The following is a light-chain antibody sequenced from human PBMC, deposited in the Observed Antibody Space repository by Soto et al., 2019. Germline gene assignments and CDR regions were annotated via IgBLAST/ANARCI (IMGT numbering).Light chain of an antibody. Sequence: QSVLTQPPSASGTPGQRITISCSGSSSAIGSTTVSWYQHLPGTAPKLLIYSNNQRPSGVTDRFSGSQSGTSASLAISGLQSEDEADYYCAAWHDSLNGPIFGGGTKLTVL. CDR2: SNN. V-gene: IGLV1-44*01. CDR1: SSAIGSTT. CDR3: AAWHDSLNGPI. J-gene: IGLJ2*01.